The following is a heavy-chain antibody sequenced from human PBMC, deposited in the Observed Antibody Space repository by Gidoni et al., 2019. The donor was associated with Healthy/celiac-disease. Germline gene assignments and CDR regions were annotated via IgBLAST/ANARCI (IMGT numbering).Heavy chain of an antibody. D-gene: IGHD1-26*01. CDR3: AKDTWELGSFDY. J-gene: IGHJ4*02. V-gene: IGHV3-30*18. CDR2: ISYDGSNK. Sequence: QVQLVESGGGVVQPGRSLRLSCAASGSTFSSYGMHWVRQAPGKGLEWVAVISYDGSNKYYADSVKGRFTISRDNSKNTLYLQMNSLRAEDTAVYYCAKDTWELGSFDYWGQGTLVTVSS. CDR1: GSTFSSYG.